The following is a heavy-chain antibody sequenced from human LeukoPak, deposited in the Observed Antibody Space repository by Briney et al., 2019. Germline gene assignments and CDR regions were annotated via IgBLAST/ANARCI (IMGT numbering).Heavy chain of an antibody. V-gene: IGHV3-21*01. CDR3: ARAERLLEWLLDS. CDR1: GFTFSSYA. Sequence: GGSLRLSCAASGFTFSSYAMSWVRQAPGKGLEWVSSISSTGSYIYYAESLKGRFTVSRDNAKNYVYLQMNSLRVDDTAVYYCARAERLLEWLLDSWGQGTLVTVSS. D-gene: IGHD3-3*01. CDR2: ISSTGSYI. J-gene: IGHJ4*02.